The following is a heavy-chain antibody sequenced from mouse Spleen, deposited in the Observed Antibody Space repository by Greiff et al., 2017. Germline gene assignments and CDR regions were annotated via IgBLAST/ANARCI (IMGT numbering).Heavy chain of an antibody. V-gene: IGHV5-6*01. D-gene: IGHD4-1*01. CDR3: ARHGTGTEYFDY. Sequence: EVQLQQSGGDLVKPGGSLKLSCAASGFTFSSYGMSWVRQTPDKRLEWVATISSGGSYTYYPDSVKGRFTISRDNAKNTLYLQMSSLKSEDTAMYYCARHGTGTEYFDYWGQGTTLTVSS. CDR1: GFTFSSYG. J-gene: IGHJ2*01. CDR2: ISSGGSYT.